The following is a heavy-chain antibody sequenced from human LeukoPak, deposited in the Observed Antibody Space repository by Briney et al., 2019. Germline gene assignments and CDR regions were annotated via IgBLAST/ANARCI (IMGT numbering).Heavy chain of an antibody. V-gene: IGHV4-4*07. CDR2: IYTSGST. CDR1: GGSISSYY. J-gene: IGHJ3*02. CDR3: ARGGVLRYFDWPLGDAFDI. D-gene: IGHD3-9*01. Sequence: SETLSLTCTVSGGSISSYYWSWIRQPAGKGLEWIGRIYTSGSTNYNPSLKSRVTMSVDTSKNQFSLKLSSVTAADTAVYYCARGGVLRYFDWPLGDAFDIWGQGTMVTVSS.